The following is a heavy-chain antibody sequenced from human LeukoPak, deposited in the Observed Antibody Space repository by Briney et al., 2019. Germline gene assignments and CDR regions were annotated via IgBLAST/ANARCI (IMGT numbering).Heavy chain of an antibody. Sequence: SETLSLTCTVSGGSISSGGSIGSFYWTWIRQPAGKGLEWIGRIDAAGRTNYNPSLRGPVTISVDMSKSQFSLKLSSVTAADTGVYYCARDRREHYYYYYMDVWGKGTTVTVSS. J-gene: IGHJ6*03. CDR3: ARDRREHYYYYYMDV. CDR2: IDAAGRT. D-gene: IGHD1-14*01. V-gene: IGHV4-61*02. CDR1: GGSISSGGSIGSFY.